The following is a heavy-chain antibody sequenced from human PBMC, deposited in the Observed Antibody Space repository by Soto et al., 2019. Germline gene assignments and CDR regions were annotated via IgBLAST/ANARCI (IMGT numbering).Heavy chain of an antibody. CDR3: ARAGQNPYYDFWGGPKYYYYGMDV. CDR2: INHSGST. D-gene: IGHD3-3*01. J-gene: IGHJ6*02. CDR1: GGSFSGYY. V-gene: IGHV4-34*01. Sequence: PSETLSLTCAVYGGSFSGYYWSWIRQPPGKGLEWIGEINHSGSTNYNPSLKSRVTISVDTSKNQFSLKLSPVTAADTAVYYCARAGQNPYYDFWGGPKYYYYGMDVWGQGTTVTVSS.